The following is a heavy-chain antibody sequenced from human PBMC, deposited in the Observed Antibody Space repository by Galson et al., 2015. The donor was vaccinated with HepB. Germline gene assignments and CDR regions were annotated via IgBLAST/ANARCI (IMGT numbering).Heavy chain of an antibody. CDR1: GYTFSNYW. CDR2: IYPGDSDT. J-gene: IGHJ3*02. Sequence: QSGAEVKKPGESLKISCEGSGYTFSNYWISWVRQLPGKGLEWMGIIYPGDSDTKYSPSFQGQVTLSADKSISTAYLQWSSLEASDTAIYYCARWTGADAFDIWGQGTMVIVSS. V-gene: IGHV5-51*01. CDR3: ARWTGADAFDI. D-gene: IGHD3-10*01.